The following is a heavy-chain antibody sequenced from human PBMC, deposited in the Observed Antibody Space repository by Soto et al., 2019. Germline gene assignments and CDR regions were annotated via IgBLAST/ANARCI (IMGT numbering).Heavy chain of an antibody. CDR1: GGSISSSSYY. CDR2: IYYSGST. Sequence: SLTCTVSGGSISSSSYYWGWIRQPPGKGLEWIGSIYYSGSTYYNPSLKSRVTISVDTSKNQFSLKLSSVTAADTAVYYCARDEYNWFDPWGQGTLVTVSS. V-gene: IGHV4-39*02. J-gene: IGHJ5*02. CDR3: ARDEYNWFDP.